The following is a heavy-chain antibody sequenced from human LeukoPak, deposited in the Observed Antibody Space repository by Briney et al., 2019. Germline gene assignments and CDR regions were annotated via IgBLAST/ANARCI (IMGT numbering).Heavy chain of an antibody. D-gene: IGHD6-6*01. CDR1: GFTFSGFW. CDR2: INSDGSEG. Sequence: GFLRLSCAVSGFTFSGFWMSWSRQAPGKGLEWVASINSDGSEGYYADVVKGRFTISRDNAKNSLYLQINSLRAEDTAVYYCARSSYSSSSSVWGQGTMVTVSS. J-gene: IGHJ3*01. CDR3: ARSSYSSSSSV. V-gene: IGHV3-7*03.